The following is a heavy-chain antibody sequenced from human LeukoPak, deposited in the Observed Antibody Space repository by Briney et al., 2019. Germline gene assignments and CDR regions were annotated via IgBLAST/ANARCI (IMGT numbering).Heavy chain of an antibody. CDR3: ARELVVYNWFDP. CDR1: GGSISGYY. Sequence: SETLSLTCTVSGGSISGYYWSWIRQPPGKGLEWIGYIYYSGSTNYNPSLKSRVTISVDTSKNQFSLKLSSVTAADTAVYYCARELVVYNWFDPWGQGTLVTVSS. V-gene: IGHV4-59*01. J-gene: IGHJ5*02. CDR2: IYYSGST. D-gene: IGHD6-13*01.